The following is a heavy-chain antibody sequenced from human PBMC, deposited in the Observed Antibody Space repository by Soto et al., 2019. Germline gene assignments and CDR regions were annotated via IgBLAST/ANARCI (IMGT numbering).Heavy chain of an antibody. J-gene: IGHJ4*02. CDR2: INHSGST. CDR3: ARGRYSSSFDY. Sequence: QVQLQQWGAGLLKPSETLSLTCAVYGGSFSVYYWSWIRQPPGKGLEWIGEINHSGSTNYNPSLKSRVTISVDTSKNQFSLKLSSVTAADTAVYYCARGRYSSSFDYWGQGTLVTVSS. D-gene: IGHD6-13*01. CDR1: GGSFSVYY. V-gene: IGHV4-34*01.